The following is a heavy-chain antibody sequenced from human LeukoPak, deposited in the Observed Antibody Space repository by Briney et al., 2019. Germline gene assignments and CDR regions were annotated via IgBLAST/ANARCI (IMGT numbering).Heavy chain of an antibody. V-gene: IGHV3-9*01. CDR3: AKEEIGGWYYYYYYGMDV. CDR1: GFTFDDYA. CDR2: ISWNSGSI. J-gene: IGHJ6*02. Sequence: PGRSLRLSCAASGFTFDDYAMHWVRQAPGKGLEWVSGISWNSGSIGYADSVKGRFTISRDNAKNSLYLQMNSLRAEDTALYYCAKEEIGGWYYYYYYGMDVWGQGTTVTVSS. D-gene: IGHD6-19*01.